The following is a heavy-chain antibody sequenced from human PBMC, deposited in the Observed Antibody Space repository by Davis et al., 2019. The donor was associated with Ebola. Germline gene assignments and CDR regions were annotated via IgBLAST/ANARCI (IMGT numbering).Heavy chain of an antibody. CDR3: ARARIAVAGTRNYYYYGMDV. J-gene: IGHJ6*02. D-gene: IGHD6-19*01. Sequence: PGGSLRLSCAASGFTFSSYSMNWVRQAPGKGLEWVSSISSSSYIYYADSVKGRFTISRDNAKNSLYLQMNSLRAEDTAVYYCARARIAVAGTRNYYYYGMDVWGQGTTVTVSS. CDR2: ISSSSYI. CDR1: GFTFSSYS. V-gene: IGHV3-21*01.